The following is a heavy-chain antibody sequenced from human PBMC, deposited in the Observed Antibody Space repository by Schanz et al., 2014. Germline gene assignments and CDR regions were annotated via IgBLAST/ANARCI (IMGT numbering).Heavy chain of an antibody. CDR2: IRSKANSYAT. J-gene: IGHJ5*02. V-gene: IGHV3-73*01. CDR1: GFTFNGAY. CDR3: LAGFDP. Sequence: EIHLVESGGGLVMPGGSLRLSCAASGFTFNGAYMTWVRQAPGKGLEWVGRIRSKANSYATAYAASVKGRFTISRDDSKNTAYLQMNSLKTEDTAVYYCLAGFDPWGQGTLVTVSS.